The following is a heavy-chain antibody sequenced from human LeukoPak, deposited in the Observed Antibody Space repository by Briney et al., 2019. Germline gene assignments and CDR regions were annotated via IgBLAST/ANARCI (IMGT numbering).Heavy chain of an antibody. J-gene: IGHJ4*02. V-gene: IGHV1-69*04. D-gene: IGHD4-17*01. CDR3: ARDEVYGDYVDY. CDR1: GGTFSSYA. Sequence: ASVKVSCKASGGTFSSYAISWVRQAPGQGLEWMGRIIPILGIANYAQKFQGRVTITADKSTSTAYMERSSLRSEDTAVYYCARDEVYGDYVDYWGQGTLVTVSS. CDR2: IIPILGIA.